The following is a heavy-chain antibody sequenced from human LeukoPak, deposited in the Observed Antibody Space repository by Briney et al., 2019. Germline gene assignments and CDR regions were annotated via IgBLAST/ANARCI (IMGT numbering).Heavy chain of an antibody. CDR1: GFTFSDYY. CDR3: ARDQYLDY. J-gene: IGHJ4*02. V-gene: IGHV3-11*01. Sequence: GGSLRLSCAASGFTFSDYYMSWIRQAPGKGLEWVSSISRGGSSRYYADSVEGRFTISRDNAKNSLDLQMNSLRAEDTAMYYCARDQYLDYWGQGTLVTVSS. CDR2: ISRGGSSR.